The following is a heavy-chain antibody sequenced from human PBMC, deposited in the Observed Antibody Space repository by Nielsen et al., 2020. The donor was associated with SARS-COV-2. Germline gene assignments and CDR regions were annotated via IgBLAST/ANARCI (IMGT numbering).Heavy chain of an antibody. CDR2: ISYDGSNK. CDR3: AICMVRGGGGGMDV. J-gene: IGHJ6*02. CDR1: GFTFSSYG. Sequence: GGSLRLSCAASGFTFSSYGMHWVRQAPGKGLEWVAVISYDGSNKYYADSVKGRFTISRDNSKNTLYLQMNSLRAEDTAVYYCAICMVRGGGGGMDVWGQGTTVTVSS. V-gene: IGHV3-30*03. D-gene: IGHD3-10*01.